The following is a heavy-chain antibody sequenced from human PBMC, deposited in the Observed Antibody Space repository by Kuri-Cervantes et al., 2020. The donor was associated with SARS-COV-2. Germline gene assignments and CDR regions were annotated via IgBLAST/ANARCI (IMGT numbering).Heavy chain of an antibody. Sequence: SETLSLTCTVSGGSIKNFFYSWIRQPAGKGLEWIGRIYTSGSTKYNPSLKSRVSMSVDTSQNQLSLTLTSVTAADTAVYYCATLPARKAITNWFDPWGQGTLVTVSS. D-gene: IGHD1-14*01. CDR1: GGSIKNFF. V-gene: IGHV4-4*07. CDR3: ATLPARKAITNWFDP. J-gene: IGHJ5*02. CDR2: IYTSGST.